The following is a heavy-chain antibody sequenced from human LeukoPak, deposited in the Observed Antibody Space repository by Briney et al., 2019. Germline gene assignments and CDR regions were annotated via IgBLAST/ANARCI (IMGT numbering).Heavy chain of an antibody. J-gene: IGHJ3*01. CDR2: INPNSGGT. D-gene: IGHD1-26*01. V-gene: IGHV1-2*02. Sequence: GASVKVSCKASGYTFTGYYMHWVRQAPGQGLEWMGWINPNSGGTNYAQKFQGRVTMTRDTSISTAYMELSRLRSDDTAVYYCARDRIVGAEDDAFHFWGQGTMVTVSS. CDR3: ARDRIVGAEDDAFHF. CDR1: GYTFTGYY.